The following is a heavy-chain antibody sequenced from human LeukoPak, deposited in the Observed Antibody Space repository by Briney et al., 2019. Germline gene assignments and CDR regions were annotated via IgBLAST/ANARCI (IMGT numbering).Heavy chain of an antibody. CDR3: AKNLVVKGNIDF. CDR1: RFSLINHA. CDR2: ISGGGRTT. J-gene: IGHJ4*02. V-gene: IGHV3-23*01. Sequence: GGSLRLSCADPRFSLINHATSSVRQAPGKGLQWVAVISGGGRTTEYEDFVKGRFTISRDNSKNTLYLQMNSLTVEDTAIYFCAKNLVVKGNIDFWGQGTLVTVSS. D-gene: IGHD1/OR15-1a*01.